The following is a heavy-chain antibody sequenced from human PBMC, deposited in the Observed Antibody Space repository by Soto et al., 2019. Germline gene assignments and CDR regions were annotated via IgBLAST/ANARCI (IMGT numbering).Heavy chain of an antibody. CDR1: GFTFSSYS. V-gene: IGHV3-21*01. CDR2: ISSSSSYI. J-gene: IGHJ3*02. D-gene: IGHD6-13*01. Sequence: PGGSLRLSCAASGFTFSSYSMNWVRQAPGKGLEWVSSISSSSSYIYYADSVKGRFTISRDNAKNSLYLQMNSLRAEDTAVYYCARGEQLVLFAFDIWGQGTMVT. CDR3: ARGEQLVLFAFDI.